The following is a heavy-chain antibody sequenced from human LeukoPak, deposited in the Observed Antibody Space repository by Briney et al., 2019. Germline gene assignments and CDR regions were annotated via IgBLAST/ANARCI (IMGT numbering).Heavy chain of an antibody. D-gene: IGHD3-22*01. J-gene: IGHJ4*02. CDR2: IKQDGSEK. V-gene: IGHV3-7*01. CDR1: GFTFSNYW. CDR3: ARVFFSPFESHYYDSSGYHPLGY. Sequence: GGSLRLSCAASGFTFSNYWMSWVRQAPGKGLEWVANIKQDGSEKYYVDSVKGRFTVSRDNAKNSLYLQMNSLRAEDTAVYYCARVFFSPFESHYYDSSGYHPLGYWGQGTLVTVSS.